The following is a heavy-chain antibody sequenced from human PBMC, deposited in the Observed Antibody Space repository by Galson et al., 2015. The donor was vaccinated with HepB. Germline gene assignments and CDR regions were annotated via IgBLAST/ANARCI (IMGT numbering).Heavy chain of an antibody. CDR1: GFTVSSNY. J-gene: IGHJ3*02. D-gene: IGHD3-3*01. CDR2: IYYGGST. Sequence: LRLSCAASGFTVSSNYMSWIRQHPGKGLEWIGYIYYGGSTYYNPSLKSRVTVSVDTSKNQFSLKLSSVTAADTAVYYCARETRSIFGVVILAFDIWGQGTMVTVSS. V-gene: IGHV4-31*02. CDR3: ARETRSIFGVVILAFDI.